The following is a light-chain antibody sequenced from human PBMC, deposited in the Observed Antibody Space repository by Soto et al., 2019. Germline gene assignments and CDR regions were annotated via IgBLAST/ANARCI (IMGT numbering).Light chain of an antibody. V-gene: IGKV3-20*01. Sequence: EIVLTQSPGTLSLSPGERATLSCMASQSVSSSYLAWYQQKPGQAPRLLIYGASSRATGIPDRFSGSGSGTDFTLTISSLQPEDFATYYCQQLNSYPRITFGQGTRLEIK. CDR2: GAS. CDR1: QSVSSSY. CDR3: QQLNSYPRIT. J-gene: IGKJ5*01.